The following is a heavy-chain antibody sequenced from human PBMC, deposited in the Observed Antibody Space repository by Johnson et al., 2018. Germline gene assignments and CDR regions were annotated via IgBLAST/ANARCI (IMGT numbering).Heavy chain of an antibody. CDR1: GGSISSYY. Sequence: QVQLQESGPGLVKPSETLSLTCTVSGGSISSYYWSWIRQPPGKGLEWIGYIYYSGSTNYNHSLKSRVTISVDTSKNQFSLKLSSVTAADTAGYYCARKGRDSYYGMDVWGHGTTVTVSS. CDR2: IYYSGST. J-gene: IGHJ6*02. D-gene: IGHD1-26*01. V-gene: IGHV4-59*01. CDR3: ARKGRDSYYGMDV.